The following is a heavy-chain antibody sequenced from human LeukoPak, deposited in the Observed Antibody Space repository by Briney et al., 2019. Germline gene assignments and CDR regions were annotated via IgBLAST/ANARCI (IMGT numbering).Heavy chain of an antibody. CDR3: AKLEVADHGY. J-gene: IGHJ4*02. Sequence: GGSLRLSCAASGFTFSTYGMHWVRQAPGKGLEWVAVISYDGSNKYYADSVKGRFTISRDNSKNTLYLQMNSLRAEDTAVYYCAKLEVADHGYWGQGTLVTVSS. CDR1: GFTFSTYG. D-gene: IGHD6-19*01. V-gene: IGHV3-30*18. CDR2: ISYDGSNK.